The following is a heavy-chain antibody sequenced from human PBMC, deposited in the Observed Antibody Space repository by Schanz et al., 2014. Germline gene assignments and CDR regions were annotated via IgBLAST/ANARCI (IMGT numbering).Heavy chain of an antibody. Sequence: DVQLVDSGGGLVQPGGSLRLSCAASGFTVSNSYIHWVRQAPGKGLEWVSTIYSSGSTYYADSVRGRFTISRDNNWKTLSLQMNSLRSDDTAIYHCATEGPRGTRHPINYYYAMDNWGQGTKVTV. V-gene: IGHV3-66*03. D-gene: IGHD6-6*01. CDR2: IYSSGST. J-gene: IGHJ6*02. CDR3: ATEGPRGTRHPINYYYAMDN. CDR1: GFTVSNSY.